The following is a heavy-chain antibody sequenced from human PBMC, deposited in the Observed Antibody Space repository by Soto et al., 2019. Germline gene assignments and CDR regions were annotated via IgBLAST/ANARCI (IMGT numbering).Heavy chain of an antibody. J-gene: IGHJ6*02. D-gene: IGHD6-13*01. CDR2: ISYDGSNK. CDR1: GFTFSSYA. V-gene: IGHV3-30-3*01. CDR3: ARDTSSSWYVYYYYGMDV. Sequence: GGSLRLSCAASGFTFSSYAMHWVRQAPGKGLEWVAVISYDGSNKYYADSVKGRFTISRDNSKNTLYLQMNGLRAEDTAVYYCARDTSSSWYVYYYYGMDVWGQGTTVTVSS.